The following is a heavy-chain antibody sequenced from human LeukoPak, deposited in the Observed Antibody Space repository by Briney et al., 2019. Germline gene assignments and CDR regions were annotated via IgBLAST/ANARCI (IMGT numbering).Heavy chain of an antibody. CDR2: IYTSGST. Sequence: SETLSLTCTVSGASLSSYHWSWLRQPPGKGLEWIGYIYTSGSTNYNPSLKSRVTRSVDTAKNQFSLKLSSVTAADTAVYYCARHYCSSTSCYNANDAFDIRGQGTIVTVSA. CDR3: ARHYCSSTSCYNANDAFDI. D-gene: IGHD2-2*02. CDR1: GASLSSYH. V-gene: IGHV4-4*09. J-gene: IGHJ3*02.